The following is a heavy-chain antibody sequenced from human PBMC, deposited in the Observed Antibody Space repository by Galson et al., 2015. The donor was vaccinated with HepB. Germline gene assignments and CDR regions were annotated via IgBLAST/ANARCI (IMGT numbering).Heavy chain of an antibody. CDR1: GYTFTGYY. CDR2: INPNTGGT. V-gene: IGHV1-2*02. CDR3: ASGGYSYGNLDY. Sequence: SVKVSCKASGYTFTGYYMHWVRQAPGQGLEWMGWINPNTGGTNYAQKFQGRVTMTRDTSINTAYMDLSRLRSDDTAVYYCASGGYSYGNLDYWGQGTLVTVSS. J-gene: IGHJ4*02. D-gene: IGHD5-18*01.